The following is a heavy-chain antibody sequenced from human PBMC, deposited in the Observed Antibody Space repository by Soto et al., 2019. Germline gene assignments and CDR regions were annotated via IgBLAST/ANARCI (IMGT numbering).Heavy chain of an antibody. CDR3: ARRPGTECGGGSCYSHDY. J-gene: IGHJ4*02. V-gene: IGHV5-51*03. CDR1: GYSFTSYW. CDR2: IYPGDSDT. Sequence: EVQLVQSGAEVKKPGESLKISCKASGYSFTSYWIGWVRQMPGKGLEWMGIIYPGDSDTRYSPSFQGQVTISADKSISTAYLQWSSLKASDTAIYYCARRPGTECGGGSCYSHDYWGQGTLVTVSS. D-gene: IGHD2-15*01.